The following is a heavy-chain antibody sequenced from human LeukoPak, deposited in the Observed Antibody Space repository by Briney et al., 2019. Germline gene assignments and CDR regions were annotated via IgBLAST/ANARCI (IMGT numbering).Heavy chain of an antibody. D-gene: IGHD3-22*01. V-gene: IGHV4-59*08. CDR1: GGSISSYY. CDR3: ARTTYYYDSSTTGEFDY. Sequence: SETLSLTCTVSGGSISSYYWSWIRQPPGKGLECIGYIYYSGSTNYNPSLKSRVTISVDTSKNQFSLKLSSVTAADTAVYYCARTTYYYDSSTTGEFDYWGQGTLVTVSS. CDR2: IYYSGST. J-gene: IGHJ4*02.